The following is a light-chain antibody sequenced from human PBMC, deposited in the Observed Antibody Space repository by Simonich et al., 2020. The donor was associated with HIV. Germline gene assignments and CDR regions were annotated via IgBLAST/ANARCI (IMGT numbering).Light chain of an antibody. J-gene: IGKJ1*01. V-gene: IGKV1-5*03. CDR3: QQYSNYSRT. CDR1: QSISNW. CDR2: KAS. Sequence: DIQMTQSPSTLSASVGDRVTITCRARQSISNWLAWYQQNPGKAPKVLIYKASSLESGVPSRFSGSGSGTEFTLTISSLQPDDFATYFCQQYSNYSRTFGQGTKVDIK.